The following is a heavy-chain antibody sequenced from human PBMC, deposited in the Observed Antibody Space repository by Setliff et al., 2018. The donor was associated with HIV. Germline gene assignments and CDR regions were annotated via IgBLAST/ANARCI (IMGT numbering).Heavy chain of an antibody. D-gene: IGHD1-26*01. CDR1: GFTFSSYW. J-gene: IGHJ4*02. V-gene: IGHV3-74*01. CDR2: INTDGGYT. CDR3: ARASSSGSYE. Sequence: GGSLRLSCAASGFTFSSYWMHWVRQAPGKGLVWVSHINTDGGYTTYVDSVKGRFTISRDNTKNTLYLQMDGLRAEDTAMYYCARASSSGSYEWGQGTLVTAPQ.